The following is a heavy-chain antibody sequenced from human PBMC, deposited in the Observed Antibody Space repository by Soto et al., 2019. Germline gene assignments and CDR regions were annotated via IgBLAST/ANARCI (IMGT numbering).Heavy chain of an antibody. Sequence: EVQLVESGGGLVQPGRSLRLSCAASGFTFDDYAMHWVRQAPGKGLEWVSGISWNSGSIGYADSVKGRFTISRDNAKNSLYLQMNSLRAEDTAVYYCARDPDYGDYVGQWDYWGQGTLVTVSS. V-gene: IGHV3-9*01. CDR2: ISWNSGSI. D-gene: IGHD4-17*01. CDR3: ARDPDYGDYVGQWDY. J-gene: IGHJ4*02. CDR1: GFTFDDYA.